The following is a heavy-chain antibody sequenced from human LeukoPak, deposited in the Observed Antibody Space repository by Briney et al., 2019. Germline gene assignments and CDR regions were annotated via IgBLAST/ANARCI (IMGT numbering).Heavy chain of an antibody. J-gene: IGHJ5*02. CDR1: GYSISSGYY. D-gene: IGHD2-15*01. CDR2: IHHSGGT. CDR3: ARERGYCSGGSCNWFDP. Sequence: PSETLSLTCTVSGYSISSGYYWGWIRQPPGKGVEWIESIHHSGGTYYNPSLNSRVTITVDTSKNQFSLKLSSVTAADTAVYYCARERGYCSGGSCNWFDPWGQGTLVTVSS. V-gene: IGHV4-38-2*02.